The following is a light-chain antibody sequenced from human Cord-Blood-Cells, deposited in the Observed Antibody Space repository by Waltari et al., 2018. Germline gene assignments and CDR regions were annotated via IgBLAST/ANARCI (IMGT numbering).Light chain of an antibody. V-gene: IGKV3-11*01. CDR1: QSVSSY. CDR2: DAS. Sequence: EIVLTQSPATLSLSPGERATLSCRASQSVSSYLAWYQQKPGQAPRLLIYDASNRVNGIPAMFSGSGSGTDFTLTISSLEPEDFAVYYCQQRSNWLTFGGGTKVEIK. CDR3: QQRSNWLT. J-gene: IGKJ4*01.